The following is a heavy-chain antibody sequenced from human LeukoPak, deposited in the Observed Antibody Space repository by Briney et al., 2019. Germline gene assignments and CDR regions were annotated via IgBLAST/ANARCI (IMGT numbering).Heavy chain of an antibody. V-gene: IGHV4-59*01. CDR1: GGSISSYY. J-gene: IGHJ4*02. Sequence: SETLSLTCTVSGGSISSYYWSWIRQPPGKGLEWIGYIYYIGSTNYDPSLKSRVTISVDTSKNQFSLKLSSVTAADTAVYYCARGQWELLAGYYFDYWGQGTLVTVSS. CDR2: IYYIGST. CDR3: ARGQWELLAGYYFDY. D-gene: IGHD1-26*01.